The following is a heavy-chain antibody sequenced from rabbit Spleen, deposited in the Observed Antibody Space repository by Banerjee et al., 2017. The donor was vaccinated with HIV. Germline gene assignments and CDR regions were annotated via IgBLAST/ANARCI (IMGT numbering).Heavy chain of an antibody. CDR3: ARDSGSNGWGDFAL. CDR1: GIDFSSYYY. D-gene: IGHD4-1*01. CDR2: IYAGSSGST. Sequence: QQQLEESGGGLVKPGGTLTLTCKASGIDFSSYYYMCWVRQAPGKGLEWIACIYAGSSGSTYYASWAKGRFTISKTSSTTVTLQMTSLTAADTATYFCARDSGSNGWGDFALWGQGTLVTVS. V-gene: IGHV1S45*01. J-gene: IGHJ4*01.